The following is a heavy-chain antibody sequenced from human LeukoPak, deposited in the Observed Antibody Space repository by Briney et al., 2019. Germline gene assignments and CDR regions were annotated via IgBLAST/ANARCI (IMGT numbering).Heavy chain of an antibody. CDR3: ARRSDSSGHWDY. J-gene: IGHJ4*02. Sequence: SVKVSCKASGGTFSSYAISWVRQAPGQGLEWMGGIIPIFGTANYAQKFQGRVSITADESTSTAYMELSSLRSEDTAVYYCARRSDSSGHWDYWGQGTLVTVSS. CDR2: IIPIFGTA. D-gene: IGHD3-22*01. V-gene: IGHV1-69*01. CDR1: GGTFSSYA.